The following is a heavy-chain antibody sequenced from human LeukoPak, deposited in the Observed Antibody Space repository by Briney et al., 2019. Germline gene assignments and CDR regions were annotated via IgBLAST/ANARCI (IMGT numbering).Heavy chain of an antibody. CDR1: GFSLSTSGVG. J-gene: IGHJ5*02. CDR2: IYWNDDK. Sequence: SGPTLVKPTQTLTLTCTFSGFSLSTSGVGVGWIRQPPGKALEWLALIYWNDDKRYSPSLKGRLTITKDTSKNQVVLTMTNMDPVDTATYYCAHRRGRSPYNWFDPWGQGTLVTVSS. CDR3: AHRRGRSPYNWFDP. V-gene: IGHV2-5*01. D-gene: IGHD1-26*01.